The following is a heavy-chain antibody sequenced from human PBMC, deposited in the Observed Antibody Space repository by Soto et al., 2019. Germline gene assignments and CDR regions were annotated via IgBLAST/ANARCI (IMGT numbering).Heavy chain of an antibody. D-gene: IGHD2-8*01. CDR3: ARDGVGPHGMDV. Sequence: QVQLQGSDPRLLKPSETLSLTCTVSGASVTSYYWSWIRQPAGKGLDWIGRIYTSGNTDYNPSLKSRVTRTLETSQNQVSLKLSSVTAADTAIYYCARDGVGPHGMDVWGQGTTVTVSS. V-gene: IGHV4-4*07. CDR1: GASVTSYY. J-gene: IGHJ6*02. CDR2: IYTSGNT.